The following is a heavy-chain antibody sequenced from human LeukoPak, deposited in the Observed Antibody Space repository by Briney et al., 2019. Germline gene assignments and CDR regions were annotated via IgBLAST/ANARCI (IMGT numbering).Heavy chain of an antibody. V-gene: IGHV3-7*01. CDR2: INQGGSDK. D-gene: IGHD1-14*01. CDR1: GFTFSSYW. CDR3: TRDRSRAEDD. J-gene: IGHJ4*02. Sequence: PGGSLRLSCTASGFTFSSYWMGWVRQAPGKGLEWVANINQGGSDKYYVDSVKGRFTISRDNANNLLYLQMNSLRGEDTAVYYCTRDRSRAEDDWGQGTLVTVSS.